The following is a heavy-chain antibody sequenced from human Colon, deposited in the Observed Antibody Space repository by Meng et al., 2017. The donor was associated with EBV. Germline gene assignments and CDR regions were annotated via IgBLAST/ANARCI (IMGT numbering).Heavy chain of an antibody. CDR1: GGSFSGYY. J-gene: IGHJ5*02. CDR3: ARRGPSGNFSP. CDR2: INHSGST. Sequence: QVQLQQWGAGLLRPSETLSLTCAVYGGSFSGYYWSWIRQPPGKGLEWIGEINHSGSTHYNPSLKSRLTISVDTSKNQFSLKVSSVTAADSAVYYCARRGPSGNFSPWSQGALVTVSS. V-gene: IGHV4-34*01. D-gene: IGHD3-10*01.